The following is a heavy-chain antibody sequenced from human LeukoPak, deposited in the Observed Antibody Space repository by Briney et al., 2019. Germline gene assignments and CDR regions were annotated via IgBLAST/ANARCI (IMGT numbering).Heavy chain of an antibody. Sequence: GGSLRLSCAASGFSVSRNYMNWVRQAPGKGLEWVSVMYIGGSTYYADSVRGRFTTSRDNSKNTLHLQMDSLRAEDTAVYYCARDQPKGYSSGLIDYWGQGTLVTVSS. CDR2: MYIGGST. CDR1: GFSVSRNY. CDR3: ARDQPKGYSSGLIDY. J-gene: IGHJ4*02. V-gene: IGHV3-66*01. D-gene: IGHD6-19*01.